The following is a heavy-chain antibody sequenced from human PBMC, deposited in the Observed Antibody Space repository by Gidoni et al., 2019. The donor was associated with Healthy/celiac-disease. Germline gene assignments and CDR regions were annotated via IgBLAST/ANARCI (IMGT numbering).Heavy chain of an antibody. CDR3: ATWMVRGPFDI. Sequence: QVQLVQSGAEVKKPGSSVKVSCKASGGTFSSYAISWVRQAPGPGFEWMGGIIPIFGTANYAQKFQGRVTITADESTSTAYMELSSLRSEDTAVYYCATWMVRGPFDIWGQGTMVTVSS. D-gene: IGHD3-10*01. J-gene: IGHJ3*02. CDR1: GGTFSSYA. CDR2: IIPIFGTA. V-gene: IGHV1-69*01.